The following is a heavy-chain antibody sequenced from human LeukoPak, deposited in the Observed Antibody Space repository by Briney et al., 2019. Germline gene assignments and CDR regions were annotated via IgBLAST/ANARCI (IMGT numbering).Heavy chain of an antibody. CDR1: GFTFDDYA. V-gene: IGHV3-9*01. CDR2: ISWNSGSM. J-gene: IGHJ4*02. CDR3: ARRSGSYDY. D-gene: IGHD1-26*01. Sequence: PGGSLRLSCAASGFTFDDYAMHWVRQAPGKGLEWVSGISWNSGSMGYADSVKGRFTISRDNAKNSLFLQLNSLRADDTAVYYCARRSGSYDYWGQGTLVIVSS.